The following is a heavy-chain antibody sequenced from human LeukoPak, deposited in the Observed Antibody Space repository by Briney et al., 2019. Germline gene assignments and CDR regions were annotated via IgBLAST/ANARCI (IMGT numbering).Heavy chain of an antibody. D-gene: IGHD3-22*01. Sequence: ASVKVSCKASGYTFTGYYMHWVRQAPGQGLEWMGWINAGNGNTKYSQKFQGRVTITRDTSASTAYMELSSLRSEDTAVYYCARGPNYYDSSEDAFDIWGQGTMVTVSS. CDR1: GYTFTGYY. V-gene: IGHV1-3*01. CDR3: ARGPNYYDSSEDAFDI. J-gene: IGHJ3*02. CDR2: INAGNGNT.